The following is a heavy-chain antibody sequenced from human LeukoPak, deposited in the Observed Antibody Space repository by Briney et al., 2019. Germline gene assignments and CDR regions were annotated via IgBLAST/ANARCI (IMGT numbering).Heavy chain of an antibody. CDR3: ARSGAYCGGDCPTNY. CDR2: VSYDGKNE. CDR1: GFTFSTYV. J-gene: IGHJ4*02. D-gene: IGHD2-21*02. Sequence: GGSLRLSCAASGFTFSTYVMHWVRQAPGKGLEWVAGVSYDGKNEYYPDSVKGRFTISRDDSKNTLYLQMNSLRVDDTAIYFCARSGAYCGGDCPTNYWGQGSLVTVSS. V-gene: IGHV3-30*03.